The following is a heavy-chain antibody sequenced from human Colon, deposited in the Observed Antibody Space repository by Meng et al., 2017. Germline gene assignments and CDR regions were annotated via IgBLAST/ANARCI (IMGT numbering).Heavy chain of an antibody. V-gene: IGHV4-34*01. J-gene: IGHJ4*02. CDR3: ARGDRGQQLVLVY. Sequence: QVALQQVGAGLLKASESLSLSCAVYGGSFSGYYWTWIRQPPGKGLEWIGEINHSESADYNPSLKSRVTISLDTSKNQFSLKVTSVTAADTAVYYCARGDRGQQLVLVYWGQGTLVTVSS. D-gene: IGHD6-13*01. CDR1: GGSFSGYY. CDR2: INHSESA.